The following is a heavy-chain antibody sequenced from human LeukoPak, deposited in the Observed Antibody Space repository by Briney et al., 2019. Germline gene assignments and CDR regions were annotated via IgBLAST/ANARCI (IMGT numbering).Heavy chain of an antibody. CDR2: IRRDGDVI. D-gene: IGHD5-18*01. J-gene: IGHJ6*03. CDR3: AKDGVYSSDYYYYMDV. V-gene: IGHV3-30*02. Sequence: GGSLRLSCEASGFTFSDFGMHWVRQAPGKGLEWVAFIRRDGDVIYYADSVKGRFTISRDNAKNSLYLQMNSLRAEDTAVYYCAKDGVYSSDYYYYMDVWGKGTTVTVSS. CDR1: GFTFSDFG.